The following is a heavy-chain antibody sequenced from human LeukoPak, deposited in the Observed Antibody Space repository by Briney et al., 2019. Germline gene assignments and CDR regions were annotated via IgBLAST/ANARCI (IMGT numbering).Heavy chain of an antibody. Sequence: PGGSLRLSCAASGFIFSNYGMNWVRQAPGKGLEWVAAISASGSATSYADSVRGRFTISRDNSKSTTYLQMNSLRAEDTAVYYCARGLRVLDYWGQGTLVTVSS. J-gene: IGHJ4*02. D-gene: IGHD3-16*01. CDR1: GFIFSNYG. V-gene: IGHV3-23*01. CDR2: ISASGSAT. CDR3: ARGLRVLDY.